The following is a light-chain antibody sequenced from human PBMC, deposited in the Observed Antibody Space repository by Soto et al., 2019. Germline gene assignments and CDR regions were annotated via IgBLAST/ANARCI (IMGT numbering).Light chain of an antibody. Sequence: QSVLTQPPSASGNPGQRLTISCSGSTCNILRNYVYWYRQFPGTAPRLLISMNDHRPSGVPDRFSGSKSGTSASLAISGLRSEDEADYYCASWDDSRSGYVFGTGTKVTVL. CDR2: MND. CDR1: TCNILRNY. CDR3: ASWDDSRSGYV. V-gene: IGLV1-47*01. J-gene: IGLJ1*01.